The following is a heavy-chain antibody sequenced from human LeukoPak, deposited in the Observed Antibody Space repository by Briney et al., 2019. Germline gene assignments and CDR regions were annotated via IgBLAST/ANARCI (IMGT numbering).Heavy chain of an antibody. CDR1: GGSISSSSYY. D-gene: IGHD5-24*01. CDR3: ARRDGYNSYYFDY. J-gene: IGHJ4*02. CDR2: IYYSGST. Sequence: SETLSLTCTVSGGSISSSSYYWSWIRQPPGKGLEWIGYIYYSGSTNYNPSLKSRVTISVDTSKNQFSLKLSSVTAADTAVYYCARRDGYNSYYFDYWGQGTLVTVSS. V-gene: IGHV4-61*05.